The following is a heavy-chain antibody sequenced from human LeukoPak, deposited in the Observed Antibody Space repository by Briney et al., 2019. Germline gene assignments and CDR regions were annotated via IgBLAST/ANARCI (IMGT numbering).Heavy chain of an antibody. V-gene: IGHV4-34*01. CDR2: INHSGST. D-gene: IGHD3-3*01. CDR3: ARGSWSGYFYYFDY. CDR1: GGSFSGYY. J-gene: IGHJ4*02. Sequence: SETLSLTCAVYGGSFSGYYWSWIRQPPGKGLDWIGEINHSGSTNYNPSLKSRVTISVDTSKNQFSLKLSSVTAADTAVYYCARGSWSGYFYYFDYWGQGTLVTVSS.